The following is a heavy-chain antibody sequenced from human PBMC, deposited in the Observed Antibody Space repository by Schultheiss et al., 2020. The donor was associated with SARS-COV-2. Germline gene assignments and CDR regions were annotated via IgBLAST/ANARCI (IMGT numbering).Heavy chain of an antibody. V-gene: IGHV1-69*13. J-gene: IGHJ6*02. CDR3: ARDSSSWGQDYYYYGMDV. Sequence: SVKVSCKASGGTFSSYAISWVRQAPGQGLEWMGGIIPIFGTANYAQKFQGRVTITADESTSTAYMELSSLRSEDTAVYYCARDSSSWGQDYYYYGMDVWGRGTTVTV. CDR1: GGTFSSYA. CDR2: IIPIFGTA. D-gene: IGHD6-13*01.